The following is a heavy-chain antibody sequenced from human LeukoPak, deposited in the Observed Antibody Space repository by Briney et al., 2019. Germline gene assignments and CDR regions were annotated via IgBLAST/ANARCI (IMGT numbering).Heavy chain of an antibody. CDR2: TYYRSKWYN. D-gene: IGHD2-2*01. V-gene: IGHV6-1*01. Sequence: SQTLSLTCAISGDSVSSNSAAWNWIRQSPSRGLEWLGRTYYRSKWYNDYAVSVKSRITINPDTSKNQFSLQLNSVTPEDTAVYYCARDRGEVPAASRPLDYWGQGTLVTVSS. CDR1: GDSVSSNSAA. J-gene: IGHJ4*02. CDR3: ARDRGEVPAASRPLDY.